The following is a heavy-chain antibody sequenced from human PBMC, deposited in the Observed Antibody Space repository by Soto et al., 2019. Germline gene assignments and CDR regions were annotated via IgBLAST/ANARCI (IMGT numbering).Heavy chain of an antibody. CDR3: ARGPDSLTAYYGPFDC. D-gene: IGHD3-9*01. Sequence: EVQLVESGGGLVQPGGSLRLSCAASGFTFSDHYMDWVRQAPGNGLEWVGRIRNKANRYTTVYGTSVKGRFTISRDDSKNSLYLQMNSLKTEDTAVYYCARGPDSLTAYYGPFDCWGRGTLVTVSS. CDR2: IRNKANRYTT. CDR1: GFTFSDHY. J-gene: IGHJ4*02. V-gene: IGHV3-72*01.